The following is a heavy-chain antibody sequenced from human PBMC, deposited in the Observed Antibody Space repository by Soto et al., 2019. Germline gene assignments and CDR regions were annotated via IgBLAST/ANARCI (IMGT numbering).Heavy chain of an antibody. CDR1: GFTFSNFW. D-gene: IGHD4-17*01. J-gene: IGHJ4*02. CDR2: IRYDGSER. Sequence: EVQLVESGGGMVQPGGSLRLSCAASGFTFSNFWMTWVRQPPGKGLEWVANIRYDGSERYHVDSVKGRFTSSRDNAKNSLYLQMNSLRLEDTAMYYCARGHYGDGLGWGQGTLVTVSS. V-gene: IGHV3-7*04. CDR3: ARGHYGDGLG.